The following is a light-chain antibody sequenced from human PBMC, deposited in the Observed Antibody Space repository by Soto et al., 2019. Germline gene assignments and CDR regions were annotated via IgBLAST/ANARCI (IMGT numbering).Light chain of an antibody. V-gene: IGKV3-15*01. J-gene: IGKJ4*01. CDR1: QSVINN. Sequence: EIVMTQSPATLSVSPGERAALSCRASQSVINNLAWYQQKPGQSPRLLIYAASTRAAGIPARFSGSGSGTEFTLNVSSLQSEDCGVYYCQQYGSSPLTFGGGTKVDIK. CDR3: QQYGSSPLT. CDR2: AAS.